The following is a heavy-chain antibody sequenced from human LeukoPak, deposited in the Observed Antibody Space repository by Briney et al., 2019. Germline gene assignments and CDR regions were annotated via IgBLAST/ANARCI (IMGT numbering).Heavy chain of an antibody. D-gene: IGHD5-24*01. CDR1: GGSISSSSYY. J-gene: IGHJ3*02. CDR3: ARDAPLRRDGYNSDAFDI. Sequence: PSETLSLTCTVSGGSISSSSYYWGWIRQPPGKGLEWIGSIYYSGSTYYNPSLKSRVTISVDTSKNQFSLKLSSVTAADTAVYYCARDAPLRRDGYNSDAFDIWGQGTMVTVSS. CDR2: IYYSGST. V-gene: IGHV4-39*07.